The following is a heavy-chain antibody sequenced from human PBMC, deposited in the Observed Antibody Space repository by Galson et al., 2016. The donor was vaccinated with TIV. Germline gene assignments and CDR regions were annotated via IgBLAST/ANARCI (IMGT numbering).Heavy chain of an antibody. CDR3: ATRPSGIYSFDQ. D-gene: IGHD1-26*01. J-gene: IGHJ4*02. CDR1: GYTLSEVS. V-gene: IGHV1-24*01. Sequence: SVKVSCKVSGYTLSEVSIHWVRQAPGKGLEWMGGFVAQHDEVIYAQKFQGRVTMTEDTSTDTAYMDLRSLRSDDTAVYYCATRPSGIYSFDQWGQGTLVAVSS. CDR2: FVAQHDEV.